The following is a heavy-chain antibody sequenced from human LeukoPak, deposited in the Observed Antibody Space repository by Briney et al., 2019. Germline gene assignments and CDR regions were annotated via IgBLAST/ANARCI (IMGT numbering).Heavy chain of an antibody. V-gene: IGHV4-38-2*01. CDR3: ARHIYYGSGSYYNELFDY. Sequence: PSETLSLTCAVSGYSISSGYYWGWIRQPPGKGLEWIGSIYHSGSTYYNPSPKSRVTISVDTSKNQFSLKLSSVTAADTAVYYCARHIYYGSGSYYNELFDYWGQGTLVTVSS. J-gene: IGHJ4*02. D-gene: IGHD3-10*01. CDR2: IYHSGST. CDR1: GYSISSGYY.